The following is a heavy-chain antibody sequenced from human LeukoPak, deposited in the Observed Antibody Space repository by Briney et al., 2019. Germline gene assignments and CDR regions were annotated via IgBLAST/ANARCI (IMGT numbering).Heavy chain of an antibody. CDR2: IIPIFGIA. D-gene: IGHD2-15*01. J-gene: IGHJ6*03. V-gene: IGHV1-69*05. Sequence: ASVKVSCKASGGTFSSYAISWVRQAPGQGLEWMGGIIPIFGIANYAQKFQGRVTITTDESTSTAYMELSSLRSEDTAVYYCASCRSPYYNYYYMDVWGKGTTVTVSS. CDR1: GGTFSSYA. CDR3: ASCRSPYYNYYYMDV.